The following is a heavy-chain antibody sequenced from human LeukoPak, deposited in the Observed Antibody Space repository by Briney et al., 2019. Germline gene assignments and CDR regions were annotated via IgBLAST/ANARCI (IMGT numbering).Heavy chain of an antibody. CDR3: ARVGNYDSSGYHTDMWVNYYYYMDV. D-gene: IGHD3-22*01. Sequence: ASVKVSCKASGYTFTSYYMHWVRQAPGQGLEWMGIINPSGGSTSYAQKFQGRVTMTRDTSTSTVYMELSSLRSEDTAVYYCARVGNYDSSGYHTDMWVNYYYYMDVWGKGTTVTVSS. V-gene: IGHV1-46*01. CDR1: GYTFTSYY. J-gene: IGHJ6*03. CDR2: INPSGGST.